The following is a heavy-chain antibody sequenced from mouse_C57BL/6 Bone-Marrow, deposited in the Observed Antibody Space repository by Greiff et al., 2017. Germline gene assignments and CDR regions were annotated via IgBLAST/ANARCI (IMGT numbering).Heavy chain of an antibody. V-gene: IGHV1-55*01. Sequence: QVQLQQPGAELVKPGASVKMSCKASGYTFTSYWITWVKQRPGQGLEWIGDIYPGSGSTNYNEKFKSKATLTVDTSSSTAYMQLSSLTSEDSAVYYCARRWYDYSWFAYWGQGTLVTVSA. CDR2: IYPGSGST. CDR3: ARRWYDYSWFAY. D-gene: IGHD2-4*01. J-gene: IGHJ3*01. CDR1: GYTFTSYW.